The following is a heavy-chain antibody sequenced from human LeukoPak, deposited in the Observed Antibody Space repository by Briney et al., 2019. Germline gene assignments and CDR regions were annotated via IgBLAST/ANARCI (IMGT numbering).Heavy chain of an antibody. Sequence: GGSLRLSCAASGFTFSSYAMHWVRQAPGKGLEWVAVISYDGSNKYYADSVKGRFTIYRDNSKNTLYLQMNSLRAEDTAVYYCARDSGGSALDYWGQGTLVTVSS. CDR2: ISYDGSNK. CDR3: ARDSGGSALDY. D-gene: IGHD1-26*01. CDR1: GFTFSSYA. V-gene: IGHV3-30*04. J-gene: IGHJ4*02.